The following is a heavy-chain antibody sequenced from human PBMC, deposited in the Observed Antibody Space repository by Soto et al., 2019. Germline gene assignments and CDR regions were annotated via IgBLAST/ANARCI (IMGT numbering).Heavy chain of an antibody. CDR2: ISSDGTNK. V-gene: IGHV3-30-3*01. Sequence: QVQLVESGGGVVQPGRSLRLSCAASGFTFSTYAMHWVRQAPGKGLEWVALISSDGTNKDYADSVKGRFTISRDNSKNTMYLKVNSLRSEDTAVYYCARIAPRPYWGQGTRVTVSS. CDR1: GFTFSTYA. J-gene: IGHJ4*02. CDR3: ARIAPRPY. D-gene: IGHD6-6*01.